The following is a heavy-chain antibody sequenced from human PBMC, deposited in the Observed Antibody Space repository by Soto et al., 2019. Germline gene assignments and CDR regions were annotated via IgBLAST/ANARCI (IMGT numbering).Heavy chain of an antibody. CDR1: GYNFMRYG. Sequence: QVQLVQSGAEVKKPGASVKVSCKASGYNFMRYGFTWVRQAPGQGVEWMGWINVDNGETKYPQKIQGRVTMTTDTSTSTVYMELRSLTSDDTAVYYCARWISGGYSDWFDPWGHGTLVTVSS. J-gene: IGHJ5*02. D-gene: IGHD1-26*01. V-gene: IGHV1-18*04. CDR3: ARWISGGYSDWFDP. CDR2: INVDNGET.